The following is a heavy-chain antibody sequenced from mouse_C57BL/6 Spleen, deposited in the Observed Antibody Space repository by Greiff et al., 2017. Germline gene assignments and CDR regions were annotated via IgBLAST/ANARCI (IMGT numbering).Heavy chain of an antibody. CDR2: IYPSDSET. Sequence: QVQLQQPGAELVRPGSSVKLSCKASGYTFTSYWMDWVKQRPGQGLEWIGNIYPSDSETHYNQKFKDKATLTVDKSSSTAYMQLSSLTSEGAAVYYGARKGYYGSSYVDYWGQGTTLTVSS. V-gene: IGHV1-61*01. CDR3: ARKGYYGSSYVDY. D-gene: IGHD1-1*01. CDR1: GYTFTSYW. J-gene: IGHJ2*01.